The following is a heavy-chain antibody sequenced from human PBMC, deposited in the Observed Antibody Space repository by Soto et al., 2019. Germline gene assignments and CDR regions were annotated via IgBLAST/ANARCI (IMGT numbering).Heavy chain of an antibody. J-gene: IGHJ4*02. D-gene: IGHD6-19*01. Sequence: VQLVESGGGVVQPGRALQLSCAASGFPFSDYALTWVRQAPGKGLECVAVVSHDGRNTHYADSVKGRFTISRDSSKNTVSLEMTSLRAEDTAVYYCAKWWRQCLATSDFNYWGQGALFTVSS. CDR3: AKWWRQCLATSDFNY. CDR1: GFPFSDYA. CDR2: VSHDGRNT. V-gene: IGHV3-30*18.